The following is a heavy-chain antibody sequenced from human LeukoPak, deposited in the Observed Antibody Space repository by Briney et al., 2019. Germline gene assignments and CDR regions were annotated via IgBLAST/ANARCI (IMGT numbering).Heavy chain of an antibody. CDR1: GFTISSNW. Sequence: AGSLTLTCAASGFTISSNWMSWVRQAPGKGLEWMANIKTDGSEKYYVDSVKGRFTISRDNAKNTLYLQMNSLRAEDTAVYYCARGVGVLYWGQGTLVTVSS. CDR2: IKTDGSEK. D-gene: IGHD3-16*01. V-gene: IGHV3-7*01. J-gene: IGHJ4*02. CDR3: ARGVGVLY.